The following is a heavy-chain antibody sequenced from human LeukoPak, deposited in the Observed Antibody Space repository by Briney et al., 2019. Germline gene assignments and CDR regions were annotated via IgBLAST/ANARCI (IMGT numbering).Heavy chain of an antibody. V-gene: IGHV4-34*01. CDR1: GGSFSGYY. Sequence: SETLSLTCAVYGGSFSGYYWSWIRQPPGKGLEWIGEINHSGSTNYNPSLKSRVTISVDTSKSQFSLKLSSVTAADTAVYYCASLSDRQHWFDPWGQGTLVTVSS. CDR3: ASLSDRQHWFDP. J-gene: IGHJ5*02. D-gene: IGHD1-1*01. CDR2: INHSGST.